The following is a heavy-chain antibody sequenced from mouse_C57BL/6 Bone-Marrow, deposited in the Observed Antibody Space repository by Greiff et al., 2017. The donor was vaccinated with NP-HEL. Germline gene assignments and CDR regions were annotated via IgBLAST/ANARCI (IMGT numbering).Heavy chain of an antibody. Sequence: VQLQQSGTVLARPGASVKMSCKTSGYTFTSYWMHWVKQRPGQGLEWIGAIYPGNSDTSYNQKFKGKAKLTAVTSASTAYMDLSSLTNEDSAVYYCTYGNYYYAMDYWGQGTSVTVSS. CDR3: TYGNYYYAMDY. V-gene: IGHV1-5*01. D-gene: IGHD2-1*01. J-gene: IGHJ4*01. CDR2: IYPGNSDT. CDR1: GYTFTSYW.